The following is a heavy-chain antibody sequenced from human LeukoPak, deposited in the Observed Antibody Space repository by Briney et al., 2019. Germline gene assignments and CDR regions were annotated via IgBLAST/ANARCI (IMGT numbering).Heavy chain of an antibody. D-gene: IGHD3-9*01. CDR2: FYSGGST. Sequence: GGSLRLSCAASGFTVSTKYMSWVRQAPGKGLEWVSLFYSGGSTYYADSVKGRFTISRDNSKSTLYLQMNNLRADDTAVYYCARFNDWLFTYFDYWGQGTLVTVSS. J-gene: IGHJ4*02. V-gene: IGHV3-66*01. CDR1: GFTVSTKY. CDR3: ARFNDWLFTYFDY.